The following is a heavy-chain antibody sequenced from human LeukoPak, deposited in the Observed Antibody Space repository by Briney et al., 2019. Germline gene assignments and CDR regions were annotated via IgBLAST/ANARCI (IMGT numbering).Heavy chain of an antibody. CDR3: ATERPSVRGVIYDAFDI. Sequence: PSETLSPTCTVSGGSISSYFWSWIRQPPGKGLEWIGYIYYSGSTNYNPSLKSRVTISVDTSKNQFSLKLTSVTAADTAVYYCATERPSVRGVIYDAFDIWGQGTMVTVSS. CDR1: GGSISSYF. D-gene: IGHD3-10*01. CDR2: IYYSGST. V-gene: IGHV4-59*01. J-gene: IGHJ3*02.